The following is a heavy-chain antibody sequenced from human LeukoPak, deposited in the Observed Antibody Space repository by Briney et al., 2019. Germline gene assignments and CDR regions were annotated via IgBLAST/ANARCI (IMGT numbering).Heavy chain of an antibody. Sequence: SVKVSCKASGGTFSSYAISWVRQAPGQGLEWMGGIIPIFGTANYAQKFQGRVTITADESTSTAYMELSSLRSEDTAVYYCARDIAARPRYYYYYMDVWGKGTTVTVSS. CDR1: GGTFSSYA. D-gene: IGHD6-6*01. J-gene: IGHJ6*03. CDR2: IIPIFGTA. V-gene: IGHV1-69*01. CDR3: ARDIAARPRYYYYYMDV.